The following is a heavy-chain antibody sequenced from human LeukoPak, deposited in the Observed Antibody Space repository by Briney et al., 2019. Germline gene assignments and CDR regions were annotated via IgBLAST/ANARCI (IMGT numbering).Heavy chain of an antibody. CDR1: GGSISSYY. J-gene: IGHJ6*03. Sequence: PSETLSLTCTVSGGSISSYYWSWIRQPPGKGLEWIGYIYYSWSTNYNPSLKSRVTISVDTSKNQFSLKLSSVTAADTAVYYCARVGYCSSTSCYTGYYYMDVWGKGTTVTVSS. CDR2: IYYSWST. V-gene: IGHV4-59*01. CDR3: ARVGYCSSTSCYTGYYYMDV. D-gene: IGHD2-2*02.